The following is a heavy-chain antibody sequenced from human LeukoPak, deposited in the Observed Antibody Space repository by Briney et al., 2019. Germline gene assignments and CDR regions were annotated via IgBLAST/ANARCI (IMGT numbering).Heavy chain of an antibody. CDR2: IYYSGST. D-gene: IGHD3-10*01. V-gene: IGHV4-59*01. J-gene: IGHJ5*01. CDR1: GGSISSYY. Sequence: SETLSLTCTVSGGSISSYYWSWIRQPPGKGLEWIGYIYYSGSTNYNPSLKSRVTISVDTSKNQFSLKLSSVTAADTAVYYCAKEGLLWFGELSSWGQEPWSPSPQ. CDR3: AKEGLLWFGELSS.